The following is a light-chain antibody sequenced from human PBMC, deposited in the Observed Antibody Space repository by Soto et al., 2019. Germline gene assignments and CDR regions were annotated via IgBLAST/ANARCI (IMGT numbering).Light chain of an antibody. Sequence: SALTQPASVSGSPGQSITISCTGTSSDVGGYNYVSWYQQHPGKAPKLMIYDVSNRPSGVSNRFSGSKSGNTASLTISGLQAEDEADYYCSSYTSSSTLVFGGGTKVTAL. J-gene: IGLJ3*02. CDR2: DVS. CDR3: SSYTSSSTLV. V-gene: IGLV2-14*01. CDR1: SSDVGGYNY.